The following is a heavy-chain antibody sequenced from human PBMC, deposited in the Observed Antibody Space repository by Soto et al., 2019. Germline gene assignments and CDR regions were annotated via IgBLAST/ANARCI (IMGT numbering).Heavy chain of an antibody. CDR2: INGSGEST. Sequence: GGSLRLSCAASGFTFSSFAMSWVRQAPGKGLEWVSSINGSGESTYYADSVKGRLSISRDNSKNTLYLQMNSLRAEDTAAYYCAKRREGGYYIFDYWGQGTPVTVSS. CDR3: AKRREGGYYIFDY. CDR1: GFTFSSFA. V-gene: IGHV3-23*01. J-gene: IGHJ4*02. D-gene: IGHD3-10*01.